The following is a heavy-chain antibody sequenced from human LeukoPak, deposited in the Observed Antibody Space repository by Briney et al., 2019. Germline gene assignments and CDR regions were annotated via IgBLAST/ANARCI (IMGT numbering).Heavy chain of an antibody. J-gene: IGHJ4*02. CDR2: ISYDGSNK. V-gene: IGHV3-30*18. Sequence: PGRSLRLSCAASGFTFSSYGMHWVRQAPGKGLGWVAVISYDGSNKYYADSVKGRFTISRDNSKDTLYLQMNSLRAEDTAVYYCAKDLASPFGYWGQGTLVTVSS. CDR3: AKDLASPFGY. D-gene: IGHD2/OR15-2a*01. CDR1: GFTFSSYG.